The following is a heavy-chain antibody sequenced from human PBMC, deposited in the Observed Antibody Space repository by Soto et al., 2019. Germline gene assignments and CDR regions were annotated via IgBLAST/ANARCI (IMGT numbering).Heavy chain of an antibody. V-gene: IGHV3-33*01. D-gene: IGHD1-26*01. CDR1: GFTFSSYG. Sequence: GGSLRLSCAASGFTFSSYGMHWVRQAPGKGLEWVAVIWYDGSNKYYADSVKGRFTISRDNSKNTLYLQMNSLRAEDTAVYYCARDRELGNPYYYYGMDVWGQGTTVTVPS. CDR2: IWYDGSNK. J-gene: IGHJ6*02. CDR3: ARDRELGNPYYYYGMDV.